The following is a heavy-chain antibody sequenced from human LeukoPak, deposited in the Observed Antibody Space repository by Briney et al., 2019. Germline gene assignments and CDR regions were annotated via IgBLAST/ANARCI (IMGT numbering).Heavy chain of an antibody. CDR1: GYSFTSYW. J-gene: IGHJ5*02. CDR2: IYPGDSDT. Sequence: GESLKISCKGSGYSFTSYWIGWVRQMPGKGLEWMGIIYPGDSDTRYSPSFQGQVTISADKSISTAYLQWSSLKASDTAMYYCARRAVGYCSSTSCYTPPTNWFDPWGQGTLVTVSS. V-gene: IGHV5-51*01. D-gene: IGHD2-2*02. CDR3: ARRAVGYCSSTSCYTPPTNWFDP.